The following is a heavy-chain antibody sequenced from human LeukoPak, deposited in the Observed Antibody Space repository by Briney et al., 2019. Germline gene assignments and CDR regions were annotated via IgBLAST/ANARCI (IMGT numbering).Heavy chain of an antibody. CDR1: GYTFTGYY. Sequence: ASVKVSCKASGYTFTGYYIHWVRQAPGQGLEWMGGFDPEDGETIYAQKFQGRVTMTEDTSTDTAYMELSSLRSEDTAVYYCATEPLGTAIFNNGNWFDPWGQGTLVTVSS. CDR2: FDPEDGET. V-gene: IGHV1-24*01. CDR3: ATEPLGTAIFNNGNWFDP. J-gene: IGHJ5*02. D-gene: IGHD2-21*02.